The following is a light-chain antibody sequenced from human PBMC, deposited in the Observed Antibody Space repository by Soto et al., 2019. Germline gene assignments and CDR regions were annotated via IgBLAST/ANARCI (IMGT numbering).Light chain of an antibody. CDR2: AAS. CDR1: QSISSY. J-gene: IGKJ4*01. CDR3: KQSYSTPLT. Sequence: DIQMTQSPSSLSASVGYRVTITCPSSQSISSYLNWYQQKPGKAPKLLIYAASSLQSGVPSRFSGSGSGTDFTLTISSLQTEDFATYYCKQSYSTPLTFGGGTKVDIK. V-gene: IGKV1-39*01.